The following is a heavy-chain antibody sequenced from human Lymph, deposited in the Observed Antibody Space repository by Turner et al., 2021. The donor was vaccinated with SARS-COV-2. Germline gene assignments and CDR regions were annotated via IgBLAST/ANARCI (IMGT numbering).Heavy chain of an antibody. Sequence: QVQLVQSGAEVKKPGSSVKVSCKASGGTFSTYVISWVRQAPGQGLEWMVGIIPILVIANYAQKFQGRVTITADKSTSTAYMELSSLRSEDTAVYHCARRHSGNYDAFDIWGQGTMFTVSS. CDR2: IIPILVIA. CDR1: GGTFSTYV. CDR3: ARRHSGNYDAFDI. D-gene: IGHD1-26*01. J-gene: IGHJ3*02. V-gene: IGHV1-69*10.